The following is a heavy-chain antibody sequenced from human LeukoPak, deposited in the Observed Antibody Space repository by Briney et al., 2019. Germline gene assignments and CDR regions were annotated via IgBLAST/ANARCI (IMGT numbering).Heavy chain of an antibody. Sequence: GASVKVSCKTSGFTFTGYYIHWLRQAPGQGLEWMGWINPKRGDTNYAPKFQGRVTMTRDTSIRTAYMDLSSLRSDDTAVYYCARDWGRVAGTAGDYWGQGTLVTVSS. D-gene: IGHD6-19*01. J-gene: IGHJ4*02. CDR2: INPKRGDT. CDR3: ARDWGRVAGTAGDY. CDR1: GFTFTGYY. V-gene: IGHV1-2*02.